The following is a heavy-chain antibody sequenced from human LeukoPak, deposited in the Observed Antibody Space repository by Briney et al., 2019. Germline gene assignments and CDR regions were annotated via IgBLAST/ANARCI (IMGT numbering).Heavy chain of an antibody. V-gene: IGHV4-39*01. CDR1: GGSISSNSYY. J-gene: IGHJ1*01. Sequence: SETLSLTCTVSGGSISSNSYYWGWIRQPPGKGLEWIRCIYYRGTTYYNPSLTSRVNISIDTSKNQFYLKLNSVTAPDTAVYYCSRQGDLAAGGTISLLHWGQGTLVTVSS. D-gene: IGHD6-13*01. CDR3: SRQGDLAAGGTISLLH. CDR2: IYYRGTT.